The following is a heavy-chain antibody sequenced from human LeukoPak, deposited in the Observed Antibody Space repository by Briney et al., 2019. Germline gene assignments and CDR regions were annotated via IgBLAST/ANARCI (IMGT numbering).Heavy chain of an antibody. CDR2: IYYSGST. CDR1: GGPISSGGYY. D-gene: IGHD4-17*01. J-gene: IGHJ4*02. CDR3: ATRSMTTVTVDY. V-gene: IGHV4-31*03. Sequence: PSQTLSLTCTVSGGPISSGGYYWSWIRQHPGKGLEWIGYIYYSGSTYYNPSLKSRVTISVDTSKNQFSLKLSSVTAADTAVYYCATRSMTTVTVDYWGQGTLVTVSS.